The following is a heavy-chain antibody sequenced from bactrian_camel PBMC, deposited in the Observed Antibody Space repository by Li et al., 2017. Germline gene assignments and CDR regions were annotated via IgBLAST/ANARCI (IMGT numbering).Heavy chain of an antibody. CDR1: GYDISTCE. D-gene: IGHD1*01. V-gene: IGHV3S40*01. Sequence: DVQLVESGGGSVQAGGSLKLSCTSSGYDISTCEKGWFRQAPGKEREAVATFYTGDSGPRYSDSVKGRFTLIQDEAANTLYQLMNGLKPEDTAMYYCAVDAGSCDPRFMEYWGKGTQVTVS. CDR2: FYTGDSGP. J-gene: IGHJ7*01.